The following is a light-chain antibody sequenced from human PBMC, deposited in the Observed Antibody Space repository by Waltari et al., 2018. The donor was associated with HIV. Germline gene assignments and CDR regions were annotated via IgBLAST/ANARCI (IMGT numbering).Light chain of an antibody. CDR1: SCSIPTNY. CDR3: QSYDNTDVV. V-gene: IGLV6-57*01. CDR2: EDN. J-gene: IGLJ2*01. Sequence: NFILTQPHSVSASPGKPVTITCTRSSCSIPTNYTHRYQLRPGTSPTPVIYEDNKRPSGLPDRFSGSIDSSSNSASLTISGLKTEDEADYYCQSYDNTDVVFGGGTKLTVL.